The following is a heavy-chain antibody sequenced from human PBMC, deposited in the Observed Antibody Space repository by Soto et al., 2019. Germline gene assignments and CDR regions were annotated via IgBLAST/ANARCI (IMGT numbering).Heavy chain of an antibody. D-gene: IGHD2-8*01. CDR3: ARAAPMRSIVLMVYAIPASLDY. CDR2: ISYDGSNK. Sequence: GGSLRLSCAASGFTFSSYAMHWVRQAPGKGLEWVAVISYDGSNKYYADSVKGRFTISRDNSKNTLYLQMNSLRAEDTAVYYCARAAPMRSIVLMVYAIPASLDYWGQGT. CDR1: GFTFSSYA. V-gene: IGHV3-30-3*01. J-gene: IGHJ4*02.